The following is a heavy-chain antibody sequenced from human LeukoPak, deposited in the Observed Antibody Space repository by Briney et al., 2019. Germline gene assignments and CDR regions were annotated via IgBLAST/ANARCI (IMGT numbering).Heavy chain of an antibody. D-gene: IGHD1-26*01. J-gene: IGHJ4*02. CDR3: ARDPLRERQTGYFDS. V-gene: IGHV3-30*04. Sequence: GGSLRLSCAASGFMFSNEEMNWVRRAPGKGLEWVAVISYDGTNKYYADSVKGRFTISRDNSENTVFLQMSSLRAEDTAVYYCARDPLRERQTGYFDSWGQGTLVTVSS. CDR2: ISYDGTNK. CDR1: GFMFSNEE.